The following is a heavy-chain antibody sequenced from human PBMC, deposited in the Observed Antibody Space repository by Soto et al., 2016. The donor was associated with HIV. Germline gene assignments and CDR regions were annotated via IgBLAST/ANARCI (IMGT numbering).Heavy chain of an antibody. J-gene: IGHJ4*02. V-gene: IGHV3-74*01. CDR1: GFTFSSHW. CDR3: AKFGGGYSYDNFDY. CDR2: INGDGSST. D-gene: IGHD5-18*01. Sequence: EVQLVESGGGLVQPGGSLRLSCAASGFTFSSHWMHWVRQAPGKGLVWVSRINGDGSSTTYADSVKGRFTISRDNAKNTLYLQMNSLRAEDTAVYYCAKFGGGYSYDNFDYWGQGTLVTVSS.